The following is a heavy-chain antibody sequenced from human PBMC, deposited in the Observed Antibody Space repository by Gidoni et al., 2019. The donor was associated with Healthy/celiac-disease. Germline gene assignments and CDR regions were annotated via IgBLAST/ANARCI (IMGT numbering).Heavy chain of an antibody. D-gene: IGHD1-26*01. CDR1: GFTFSSYA. CDR3: AKGVWELPPGGGYYFDY. V-gene: IGHV3-23*01. CDR2: ISGSGGST. Sequence: EVQLLESGGGLVQPGGSLRLSCAASGFTFSSYAMSWVRQAPGKGLEWVSAISGSGGSTYYADSVKGRFTISRDNSKNTLYLQMNSLRAEDTAVYYCAKGVWELPPGGGYYFDYWGQGTLVTVSS. J-gene: IGHJ4*02.